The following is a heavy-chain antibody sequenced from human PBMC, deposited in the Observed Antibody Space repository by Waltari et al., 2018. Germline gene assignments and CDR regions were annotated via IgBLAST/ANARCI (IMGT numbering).Heavy chain of an antibody. CDR1: GGSFSRNYN. V-gene: IGHV4-39*01. CDR3: GRIAFGDDGGYFQH. Sequence: QLQLQESGPGLVKPSETLSLTCTVPGGSFSRNYNWGWIRQPPGKGLEWMGNMQYRGSTFYNPSLKSRVTISLDTSKNQFSLRLSSVGAADTAVYFCGRIAFGDDGGYFQHWGQGTLVTVSS. J-gene: IGHJ1*01. CDR2: MQYRGST. D-gene: IGHD4-17*01.